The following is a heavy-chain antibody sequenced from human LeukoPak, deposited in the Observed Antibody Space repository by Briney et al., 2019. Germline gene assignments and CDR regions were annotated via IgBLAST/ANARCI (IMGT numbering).Heavy chain of an antibody. D-gene: IGHD3-22*01. CDR1: GYTFTGYY. Sequence: EASVKVSCKASGYTFTGYYMHWVRQAPGQGLEWMGRINPNSGGTNYAQKFQGRVTMTRDTSISTAYMELSRLRSDDTAVYYCAREGYYDSSGSPFDPWGQGTLVTVSS. V-gene: IGHV1-2*06. CDR3: AREGYYDSSGSPFDP. J-gene: IGHJ5*02. CDR2: INPNSGGT.